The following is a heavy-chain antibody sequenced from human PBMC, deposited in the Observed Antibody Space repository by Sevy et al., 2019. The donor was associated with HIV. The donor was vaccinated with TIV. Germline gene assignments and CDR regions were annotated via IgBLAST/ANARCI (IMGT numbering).Heavy chain of an antibody. Sequence: GESLKISCQASGYTFTRYWIGWVRQLPGKGLEWMGIIYPGDSHTLYSPSFQGQVTISADKSITTAYLQWNSLTASDTAMFYCATLAGNCNTTHCSSHGYFDNWGQGTLVTFSS. D-gene: IGHD2-15*01. CDR1: GYTFTRYW. V-gene: IGHV5-51*01. CDR3: ATLAGNCNTTHCSSHGYFDN. J-gene: IGHJ4*02. CDR2: IYPGDSHT.